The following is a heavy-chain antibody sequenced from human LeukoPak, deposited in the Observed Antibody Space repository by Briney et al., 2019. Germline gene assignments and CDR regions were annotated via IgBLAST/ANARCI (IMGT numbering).Heavy chain of an antibody. Sequence: GGSLRLSCVASGFTFSSYWMSWVRQAPGKGLEWVANIKQDGSQKYYVDSVKGRFTISRDSAQNSLYLQMNSLRAEDTAVYYCARGGGGSDYWGQGTLVIVSS. CDR2: IKQDGSQK. J-gene: IGHJ4*02. D-gene: IGHD6-25*01. V-gene: IGHV3-7*01. CDR3: ARGGGGSDY. CDR1: GFTFSSYW.